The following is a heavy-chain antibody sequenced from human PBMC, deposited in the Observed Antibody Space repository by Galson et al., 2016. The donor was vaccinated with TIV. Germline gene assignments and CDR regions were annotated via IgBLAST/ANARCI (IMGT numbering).Heavy chain of an antibody. J-gene: IGHJ6*02. CDR3: ARKAGNYYYAMDV. V-gene: IGHV4-30-4*01. Sequence: TLSLTCTVSGASIRDGDSFWSWIRQPPGKGLEWIGYIYYSGSTFYNPSLKCRITISLDTSKNQFSLKVTSVTAADTAVYYCARKAGNYYYAMDVWGQGTKVTVSS. CDR1: GASIRDGDSF. CDR2: IYYSGST.